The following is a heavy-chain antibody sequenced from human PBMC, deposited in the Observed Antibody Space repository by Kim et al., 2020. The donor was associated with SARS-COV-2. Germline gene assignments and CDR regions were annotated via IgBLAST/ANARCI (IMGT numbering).Heavy chain of an antibody. Sequence: GGSLRLSCAASGFTFSSYSMNWVRQAPGKGLEWVSSISSSSSYIYYADSVKGRFTISRDNAKNSLYLQMNSLRAEDTAVYYCARDSGGEPNLGLFDYWGQGTLVTVSS. J-gene: IGHJ4*02. V-gene: IGHV3-21*01. CDR1: GFTFSSYS. CDR3: ARDSGGEPNLGLFDY. CDR2: ISSSSSYI. D-gene: IGHD1-26*01.